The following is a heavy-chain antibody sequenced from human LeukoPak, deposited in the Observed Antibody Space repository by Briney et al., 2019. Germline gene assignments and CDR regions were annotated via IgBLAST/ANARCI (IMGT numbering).Heavy chain of an antibody. CDR1: GYTFTSYD. D-gene: IGHD3-10*01. CDR3: ARGRKWFGELLYLYYGMDV. J-gene: IGHJ6*02. CDR2: MNPNSGNT. V-gene: IGHV1-8*01. Sequence: GASVTVSCKASGYTFTSYDINWVRQATGQGLEWMGWMNPNSGNTGYAQKFQGRVTMTRNTSISTAYMELSSLRSEDTAVYYCARGRKWFGELLYLYYGMDVWGQGTTVTVSS.